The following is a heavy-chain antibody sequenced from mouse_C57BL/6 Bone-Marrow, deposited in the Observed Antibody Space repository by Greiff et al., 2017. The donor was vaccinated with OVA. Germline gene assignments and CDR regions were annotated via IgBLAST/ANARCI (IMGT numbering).Heavy chain of an antibody. CDR2: FHPYNDDT. V-gene: IGHV1-47*01. CDR3: AVYYYGSSAFAY. J-gene: IGHJ3*01. CDR1: GYTFTTYP. D-gene: IGHD1-1*01. Sequence: VQLKQSGAELVKPGASVKMSCKASGYTFTTYPIEWMKQNHGKSLEWIGNFHPYNDDTKYNEKFKGKATLTVEKSSSTVYLELSRLTSDDSAVYYCAVYYYGSSAFAYWGQGTLVTVSA.